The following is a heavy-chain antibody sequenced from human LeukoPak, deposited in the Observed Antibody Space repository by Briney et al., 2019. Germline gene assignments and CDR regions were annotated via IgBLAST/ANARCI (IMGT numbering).Heavy chain of an antibody. V-gene: IGHV3-23*01. J-gene: IGHJ2*01. Sequence: PGGSLRLSCEASGFTFTRYAMNWVRQAPGKGLEWISSISGSGGASYYADSVKGRFTVSRDNSKNTSYLQLNSLRAEDTATYYCAKGRGANYQCYFDLWGRGTLVTVAT. CDR2: ISGSGGAS. CDR1: GFTFTRYA. CDR3: AKGRGANYQCYFDL. D-gene: IGHD1-7*01.